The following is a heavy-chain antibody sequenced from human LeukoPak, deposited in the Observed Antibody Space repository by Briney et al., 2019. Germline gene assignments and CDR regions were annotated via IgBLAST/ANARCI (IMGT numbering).Heavy chain of an antibody. CDR1: GFTFSSYS. CDR2: ISSSSSYI. D-gene: IGHD3-10*01. V-gene: IGHV3-21*01. J-gene: IGHJ4*02. Sequence: PGGSLRLSCAASGFTFSSYSMNWVRQAPGKGLEWVSSISSSSSYIYYADSVKGRFTISRDNAKNSLYLQMNSLRAEDTAVYYCARGALGLWFGELFFDYWGQGTLVTVSS. CDR3: ARGALGLWFGELFFDY.